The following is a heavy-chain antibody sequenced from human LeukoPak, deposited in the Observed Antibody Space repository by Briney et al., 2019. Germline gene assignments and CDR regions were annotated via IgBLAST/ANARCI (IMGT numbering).Heavy chain of an antibody. Sequence: SETLSLTCTVSGGSISSYYWSWIRQPPGKGLEWIGYIYHSGSTNYNPSLKSRVTVSVDTSKDQFSLRLSSVTAADTAVYYCARGKSDFWSGYYTGDYFDYWGQGTLVTVSS. CDR1: GGSISSYY. J-gene: IGHJ4*02. D-gene: IGHD3-3*01. CDR3: ARGKSDFWSGYYTGDYFDY. CDR2: IYHSGST. V-gene: IGHV4-59*01.